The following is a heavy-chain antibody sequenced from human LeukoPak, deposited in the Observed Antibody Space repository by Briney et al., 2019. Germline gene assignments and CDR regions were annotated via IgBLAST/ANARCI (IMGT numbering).Heavy chain of an antibody. V-gene: IGHV1-2*02. Sequence: GASVKVSCKASGYTFTGYYMHWVRQAPGQGHEWMGWINPDSGGTNFAQEFQGRVTMTRDTSISTAYMELSRLRSDDTAVYYCGRDFRDSLDYWGQGTLVTVSS. CDR2: INPDSGGT. J-gene: IGHJ4*02. CDR1: GYTFTGYY. CDR3: GRDFRDSLDY.